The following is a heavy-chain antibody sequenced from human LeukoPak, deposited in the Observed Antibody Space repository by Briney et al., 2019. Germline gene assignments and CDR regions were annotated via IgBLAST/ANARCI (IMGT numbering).Heavy chain of an antibody. CDR2: ISSSSNYI. CDR1: GFTFSGYS. V-gene: IGHV3-21*01. D-gene: IGHD4-17*01. J-gene: IGHJ4*02. CDR3: ARAPYGDYFDY. Sequence: GGSLRLSCAASGFTFSGYSMNWVRQAPGKGLEWVSSISSSSNYIYYADSVKGRFTISRDNAKNSLYLQMNSLRAEGTAVYYCARAPYGDYFDYWGQGTLVTVSS.